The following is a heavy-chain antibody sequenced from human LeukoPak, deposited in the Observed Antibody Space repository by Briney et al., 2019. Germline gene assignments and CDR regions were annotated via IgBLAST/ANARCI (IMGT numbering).Heavy chain of an antibody. D-gene: IGHD3-22*01. CDR1: GFTFTSYA. CDR3: AKEGYYDSSGYYYG. CDR2: ISGSGGST. Sequence: GGSLRLSCAASGFTFTSYAMSWVRQAPGKGLEWVSAISGSGGSTYYADSVKGRFTISRDNSKNTLYLQMNSLRAEDTAVYYCAKEGYYDSSGYYYGWGQGTLVTVSS. V-gene: IGHV3-23*01. J-gene: IGHJ4*02.